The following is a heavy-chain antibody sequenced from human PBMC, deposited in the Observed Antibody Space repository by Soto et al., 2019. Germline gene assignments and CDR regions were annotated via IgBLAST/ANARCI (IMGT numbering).Heavy chain of an antibody. CDR1: GFSLTNTGVT. V-gene: IGHV2-5*01. CDR2: VYCHDDK. D-gene: IGHD3-9*01. Sequence: QITLKESGHSLVKPTQTLTLSCTFSGFSLTNTGVTVAWIRQPPGKDLDWLALVYCHDDKRSNPSLRNRITIAKDTSKNRVVLTLANVGPVDTATYYGANNHFVILTGPFDSWGQRTLVTVSS. J-gene: IGHJ5*01. CDR3: ANNHFVILTGPFDS.